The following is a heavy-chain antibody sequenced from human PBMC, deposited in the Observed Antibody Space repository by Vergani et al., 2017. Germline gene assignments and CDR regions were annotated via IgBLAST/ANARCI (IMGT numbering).Heavy chain of an antibody. Sequence: QVQLQQWGAGLLKPSETLSLTCAVYGGSFSGYYWSWIRQPPGKGLEWIGEINHSGSTNYNPSLKSRVTISVDTSKNQFSLKLSSVTAADTAVYYCARYVRYYGSGRYTRYYYYMDVWGKGTTVTVSS. CDR1: GGSFSGYY. J-gene: IGHJ6*03. V-gene: IGHV4-34*01. D-gene: IGHD3-10*01. CDR3: ARYVRYYGSGRYTRYYYYMDV. CDR2: INHSGST.